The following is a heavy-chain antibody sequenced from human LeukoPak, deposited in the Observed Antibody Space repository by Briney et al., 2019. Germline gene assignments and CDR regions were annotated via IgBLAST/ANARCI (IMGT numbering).Heavy chain of an antibody. D-gene: IGHD4-17*01. CDR3: ARAYGDRLYYYYYYMDV. V-gene: IGHV1-8*01. Sequence: ASVKLSCKASGYTFTSYDINWVRQAPGQGLEWMGWMNPNSGNTGYAQKFQGRVTMTRNTSISTAYMELSSLRSEDTAVYYCARAYGDRLYYYYYYMDVWGKGTTVTISS. J-gene: IGHJ6*03. CDR1: GYTFTSYD. CDR2: MNPNSGNT.